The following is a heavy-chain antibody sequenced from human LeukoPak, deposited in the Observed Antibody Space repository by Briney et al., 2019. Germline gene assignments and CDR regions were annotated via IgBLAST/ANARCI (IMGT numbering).Heavy chain of an antibody. D-gene: IGHD5-18*01. CDR3: AGGYSYKALGY. CDR1: GFTFSSYA. J-gene: IGHJ4*02. Sequence: GGSLRLSCAASGFTFSSYAMSWVRQAPGKGLEWVSAISGSGGSTYYADSVKGRFTISRDNSKNTLYLQMNSLRADDTAMYYCAGGYSYKALGYWGQGTLVTVSS. CDR2: ISGSGGST. V-gene: IGHV3-23*01.